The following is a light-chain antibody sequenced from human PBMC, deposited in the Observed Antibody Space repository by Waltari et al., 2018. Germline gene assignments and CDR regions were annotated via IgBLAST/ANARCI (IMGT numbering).Light chain of an antibody. CDR3: QQYTDSPPWA. J-gene: IGKJ1*01. CDR2: GAS. Sequence: EIVLTQSPGTLSLSPGERATLSCRARQTVTSRFLAWYQQKPGQAPRLLIYGASNRATGIPDRFSGSGSGTDFTLTINRLEPEDFAMYYCQQYTDSPPWAFGEGTKVEI. CDR1: QTVTSRF. V-gene: IGKV3-20*01.